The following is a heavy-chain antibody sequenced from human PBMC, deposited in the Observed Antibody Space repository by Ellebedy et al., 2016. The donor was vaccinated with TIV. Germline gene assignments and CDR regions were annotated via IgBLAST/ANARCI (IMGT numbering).Heavy chain of an antibody. CDR2: IYPGDSDT. D-gene: IGHD5-12*01. CDR3: AKNSGYDYGWFDP. Sequence: KVSYKASGYTFTSYWIGWVRQMPGKGLEWMGIIYPGDSDTRYSPSFQGQVTISADKSISTAYLQWSSLKASDTAMYYCAKNSGYDYGWFDPWGQGTLVTVSS. CDR1: GYTFTSYW. V-gene: IGHV5-51*01. J-gene: IGHJ5*02.